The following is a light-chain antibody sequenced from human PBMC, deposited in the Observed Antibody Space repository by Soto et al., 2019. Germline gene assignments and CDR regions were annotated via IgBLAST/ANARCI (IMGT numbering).Light chain of an antibody. CDR2: DAS. Sequence: EIVLTQSPATLSLSPGERVTLSCRASQSVGSSLAWYQQKPGQAPRLLIYDASNRATGIPARFSGSGSGTDFNLTISSLEPEDFAVSSCQQRTAWPPWTFGQGTKVEIK. CDR1: QSVGSS. CDR3: QQRTAWPPWT. V-gene: IGKV3-11*01. J-gene: IGKJ1*01.